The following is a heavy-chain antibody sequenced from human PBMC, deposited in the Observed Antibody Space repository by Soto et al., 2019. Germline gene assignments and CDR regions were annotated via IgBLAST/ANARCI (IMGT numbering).Heavy chain of an antibody. CDR2: INPNSGGT. CDR3: ARDGELAAAGTVGAFDI. V-gene: IGHV1-2*02. D-gene: IGHD6-13*01. J-gene: IGHJ3*02. CDR1: GYTFTGYY. Sequence: QVQLVQSGAEVKKPGASVKVSCKASGYTFTGYYMHWVRQAPGQGLEWMGWINPNSGGTNYAQKFQGRVTMTRDTSISTAYMELSRLRSDDTAVYYCARDGELAAAGTVGAFDIWGQGTMVTVSS.